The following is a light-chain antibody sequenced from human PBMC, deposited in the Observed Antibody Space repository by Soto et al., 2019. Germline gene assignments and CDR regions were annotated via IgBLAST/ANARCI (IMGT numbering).Light chain of an antibody. J-gene: IGLJ2*01. Sequence: QSVLTQPASVSGSPGQSITISCTGTNNDVGGFNFVSWYQQRPGNVPKLLIYDVDDQPSGVSNRFSGSRSANTASLTISGLQAEDEADYYCSSYTSRSTVIFGGGTKLTVL. CDR3: SSYTSRSTVI. CDR2: DVD. CDR1: NNDVGGFNF. V-gene: IGLV2-14*01.